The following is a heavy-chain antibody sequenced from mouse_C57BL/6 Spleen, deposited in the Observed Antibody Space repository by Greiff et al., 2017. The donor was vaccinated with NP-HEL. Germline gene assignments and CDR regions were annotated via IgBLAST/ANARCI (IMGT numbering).Heavy chain of an antibody. J-gene: IGHJ3*01. D-gene: IGHD3-2*02. CDR1: GYTFTSYW. Sequence: QVQLQQPGAELVKPGASVKLSCKASGYTFTSYWMHWVKQRPGQGLEWIGMIHPNSGSTNYNEKFKSKATLTVDKSSSTAYMQLSSLTSEDSAVYYCAREGEVWGDSSGYCAYWGQGTLVTVSA. V-gene: IGHV1-64*01. CDR3: AREGEVWGDSSGYCAY. CDR2: IHPNSGST.